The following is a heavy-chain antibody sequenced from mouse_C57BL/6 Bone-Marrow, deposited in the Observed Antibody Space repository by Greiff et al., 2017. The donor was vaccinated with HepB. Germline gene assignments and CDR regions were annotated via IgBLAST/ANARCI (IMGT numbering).Heavy chain of an antibody. V-gene: IGHV5-6*01. CDR1: GFTFSSYG. CDR3: AKNYSKNYAMDY. J-gene: IGHJ4*01. Sequence: EVHLVESGGDLVKPGGSLKLSCAASGFTFSSYGMSWVRQTPDKRLEWVATISSGGSYTYYPDSVKGRFTISRDNAKNTLYLQMSSLKSEDTAMYYCAKNYSKNYAMDYWGQGTSVTVSS. CDR2: ISSGGSYT. D-gene: IGHD2-5*01.